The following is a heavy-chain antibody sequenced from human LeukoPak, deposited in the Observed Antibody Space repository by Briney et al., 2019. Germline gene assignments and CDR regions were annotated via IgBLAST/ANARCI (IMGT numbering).Heavy chain of an antibody. J-gene: IGHJ4*02. CDR2: ISPNSGDT. CDR3: VRSGYNWGFDY. CDR1: GYTFTKYY. Sequence: ASVKVSCKASGYTFTKYYIHWVRQAPGQGLEWMGWISPNSGDTGFAQKFQGRVTMTRDTSISTAYLELSRLRSDDTAVYYCVRSGYNWGFDYWGQGTLVTVSS. V-gene: IGHV1-2*02. D-gene: IGHD1-1*01.